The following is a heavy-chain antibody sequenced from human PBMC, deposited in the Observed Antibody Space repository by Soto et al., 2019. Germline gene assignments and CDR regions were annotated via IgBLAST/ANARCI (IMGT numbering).Heavy chain of an antibody. J-gene: IGHJ4*02. CDR3: ARELLY. CDR2: ISYDGSNT. V-gene: IGHV3-30-3*01. CDR1: GFTFSSYA. Sequence: QVQLVDSGGGVVQPGRSLRLSCAASGFTFSSYAMHWVRQPPGKGLEWVAFISYDGSNTNYADSVKGRFTISRDNSKNTLYLQMNVLGPEDTAVYYCARELLYWGQGTLVTVSS.